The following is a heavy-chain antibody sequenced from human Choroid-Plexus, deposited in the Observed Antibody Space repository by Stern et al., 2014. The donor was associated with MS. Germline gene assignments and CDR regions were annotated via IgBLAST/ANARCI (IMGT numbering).Heavy chain of an antibody. J-gene: IGHJ4*02. Sequence: VQLLESGSALKKPGASVKVSCRASGYNLTTYAINWVRQAPGQGLEWMGWINTKTGNPTFAQGFTGRFVFSLDTSINTAFLQISSLKAEDSALYYCATWGAGSSPPLFYWGQGTLVTVSS. V-gene: IGHV7-4-1*02. D-gene: IGHD6-6*01. CDR3: ATWGAGSSPPLFY. CDR2: INTKTGNP. CDR1: GYNLTTYA.